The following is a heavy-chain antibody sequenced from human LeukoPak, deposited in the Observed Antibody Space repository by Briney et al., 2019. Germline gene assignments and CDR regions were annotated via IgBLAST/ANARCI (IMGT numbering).Heavy chain of an antibody. CDR1: GFTFSTYA. CDR3: SRSLGILGTNYFDY. Sequence: GGSLRLSCAASGFTFSTYAMHWVRQAPGKGLEWVAVISYGGSSENYADSVKGRFTVSRDNSKSTLYLQMNSLTPDDTSVYYCSRSLGILGTNYFDYWGQGTLVTVSS. CDR2: ISYGGSSE. V-gene: IGHV3-30*04. D-gene: IGHD1-26*01. J-gene: IGHJ4*02.